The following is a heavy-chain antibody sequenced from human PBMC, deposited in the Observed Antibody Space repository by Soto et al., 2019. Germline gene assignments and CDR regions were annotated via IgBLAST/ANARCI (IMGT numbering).Heavy chain of an antibody. Sequence: PSETLSLTCTVSGGSISSGDYYWSWIRQPPGKGLEWIGYIYYSGSTYYNPSLKSRVTISVDTSKNQFSLKLSSVTAADTAVYYCATLERETGWANVDYWGQGTLVTVSS. D-gene: IGHD7-27*01. V-gene: IGHV4-30-4*01. CDR2: IYYSGST. CDR1: GGSISSGDYY. CDR3: ATLERETGWANVDY. J-gene: IGHJ4*02.